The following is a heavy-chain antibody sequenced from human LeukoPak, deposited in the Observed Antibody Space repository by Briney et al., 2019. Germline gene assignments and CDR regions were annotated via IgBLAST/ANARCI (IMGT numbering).Heavy chain of an antibody. CDR1: GGSISSYY. Sequence: PSETLSLTCTVSGGSISSYYWSWIRQPPEKGLEWIGYIYYSGSTNYNPSLKSRVTISVDTSKNQFSLKLSSVTAADTAVYYCARAPGYSYGTGFDYWGQGTLVTVSS. V-gene: IGHV4-59*01. J-gene: IGHJ4*02. CDR3: ARAPGYSYGTGFDY. CDR2: IYYSGST. D-gene: IGHD5-18*01.